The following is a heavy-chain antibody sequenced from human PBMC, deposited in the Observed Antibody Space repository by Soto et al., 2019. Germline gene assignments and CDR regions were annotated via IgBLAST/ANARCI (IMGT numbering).Heavy chain of an antibody. J-gene: IGHJ6*04. CDR1: GYSFTSYW. CDR2: IYPGDSDT. CDR3: VPLNGSGCSPGIIPKYYHGTDV. Sequence: PGESLKISCKGSGYSFTSYWIGWVRQMPGKGLECMGIIYPGDSDTRYSPSFQGQVTISADKSISTAYLQWSSLKASDTAMYYCVPLNGSGCSPGIIPKYYHGTDVSGKGTT. V-gene: IGHV5-51*01. D-gene: IGHD3-10*01.